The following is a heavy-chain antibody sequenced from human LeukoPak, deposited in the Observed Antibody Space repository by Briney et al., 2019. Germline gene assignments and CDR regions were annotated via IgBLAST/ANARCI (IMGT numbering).Heavy chain of an antibody. CDR2: ISYDGSSK. V-gene: IGHV3-30*03. CDR3: ARGTTMTTPGDY. CDR1: GFTVSSNY. Sequence: GGSLRLSCAASGFTVSSNYMSWVRQAPGKGLEGVAVISYDGSSKYDAGSVKGRSTISRDNSKNTLYLQMNSLRAEDTAVYYCARGTTMTTPGDYWGQGTLVTVSS. D-gene: IGHD4-17*01. J-gene: IGHJ4*02.